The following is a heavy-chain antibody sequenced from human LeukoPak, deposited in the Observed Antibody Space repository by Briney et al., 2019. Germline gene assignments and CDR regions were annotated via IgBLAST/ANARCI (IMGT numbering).Heavy chain of an antibody. V-gene: IGHV4-34*01. CDR1: GGSFSGYH. J-gene: IGHJ6*03. CDR3: ARLGLTVTGTYYYYYMDV. CDR2: IYHTGST. D-gene: IGHD6-19*01. Sequence: SETLSLTCAVYGGSFSGYHWSWIRQPPGKGLEWIGEIYHTGSTNYNPSLKSRVTISVDTPKNQFSLNLSSVTAADTAVYYCARLGLTVTGTYYYYYMDVWGKGTTVTISS.